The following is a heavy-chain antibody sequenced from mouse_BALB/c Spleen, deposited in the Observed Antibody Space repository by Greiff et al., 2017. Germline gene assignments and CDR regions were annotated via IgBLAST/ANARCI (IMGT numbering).Heavy chain of an antibody. Sequence: QVQLKESGAELARPGASVKMSCKASGYTFTSYTMHWVKQRPGQGLEWIGYINPSSGYTNYNQKFKDKATLTADKSSSTAYMQLSSLTSEDSAVYYCAREFPTSRYFDVWGAGTTVTVSS. CDR2: INPSSGYT. CDR1: GYTFTSYT. J-gene: IGHJ1*01. V-gene: IGHV1-4*01. CDR3: AREFPTSRYFDV.